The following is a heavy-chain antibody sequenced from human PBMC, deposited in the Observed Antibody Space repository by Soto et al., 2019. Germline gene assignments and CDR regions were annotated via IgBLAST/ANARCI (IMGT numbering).Heavy chain of an antibody. CDR2: INSDGSST. CDR3: AREGPYGSGSYYYYYYGTDV. CDR1: GFTFSSYW. V-gene: IGHV3-74*01. J-gene: IGHJ6*02. D-gene: IGHD3-10*01. Sequence: VGSLRLFCAASGFTFSSYWMHWVRQAPGKGLVWVSRINSDGSSTSYADSVKGRFTISRDNAKNTLYLQMNSLRAEDTAVYYCAREGPYGSGSYYYYYYGTDVWGQGTTFTLSS.